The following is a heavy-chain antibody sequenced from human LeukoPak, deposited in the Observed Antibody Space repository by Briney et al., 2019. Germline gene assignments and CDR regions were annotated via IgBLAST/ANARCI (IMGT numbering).Heavy chain of an antibody. CDR2: ISSSSGTI. Sequence: GGSLRLSCAASGFTFSSYSMNWVCQAPGKGVEGVSYISSSSGTIYYADSVKGGFTISRDNAKKSLYLQMNSLRGEATAVYYCASLYSYGHTNWGQGTLVTVSS. D-gene: IGHD5-18*01. CDR3: ASLYSYGHTN. CDR1: GFTFSSYS. V-gene: IGHV3-48*01. J-gene: IGHJ4*02.